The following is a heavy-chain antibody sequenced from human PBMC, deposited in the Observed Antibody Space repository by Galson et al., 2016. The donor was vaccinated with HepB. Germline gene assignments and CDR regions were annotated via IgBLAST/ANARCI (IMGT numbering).Heavy chain of an antibody. CDR1: GFTFSNYA. Sequence: SLRLSCAASGFTFSNYAMNWVRQAPGKGLEWVSVISGLGGSTCYADSVKGRFIISRDNSKNTLYLQMNSLRADDTAVYFCAKGGGISSWLIDYWGQGTLVTVAS. J-gene: IGHJ4*02. V-gene: IGHV3-23*01. D-gene: IGHD6-13*01. CDR3: AKGGGISSWLIDY. CDR2: ISGLGGST.